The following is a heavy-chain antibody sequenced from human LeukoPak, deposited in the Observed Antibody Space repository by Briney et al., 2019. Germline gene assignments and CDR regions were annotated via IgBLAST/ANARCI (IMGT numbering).Heavy chain of an antibody. V-gene: IGHV3-53*01. CDR2: IYSGGST. CDR1: GFTVSSNY. J-gene: IGHJ5*02. CDR3: ASSPGSVIWFDP. D-gene: IGHD3-10*01. Sequence: GGSLRLSCAASGFTVSSNYMSWVRQAPGKGLEWVSVIYSGGSTYYADSVKGRFTISRDNSKNTLYLQMNSLRAEDTAVYYCASSPGSVIWFDPWGQGTLVTVSS.